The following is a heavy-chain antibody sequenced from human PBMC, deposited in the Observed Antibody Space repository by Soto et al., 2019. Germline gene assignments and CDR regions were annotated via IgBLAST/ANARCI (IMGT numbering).Heavy chain of an antibody. V-gene: IGHV3-74*01. CDR1: GFTFSTYW. CDR3: ARATGSTHPFDY. D-gene: IGHD2-2*01. CDR2: ISTDGSST. Sequence: EVQLVESGGGLVQPGGSLRLSCAATGFTFSTYWMHWVRQGPGKGLVWVSRISTDGSSTTYADSVKGRFTISRDNATNPLYLQMNSLRAEDTAVYYCARATGSTHPFDYWGQGSLVTVSS. J-gene: IGHJ4*02.